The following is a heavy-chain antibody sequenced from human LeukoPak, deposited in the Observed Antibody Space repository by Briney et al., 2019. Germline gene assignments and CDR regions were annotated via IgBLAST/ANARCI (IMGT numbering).Heavy chain of an antibody. CDR3: ARVPFVVMGDTGNWFDP. J-gene: IGHJ5*02. Sequence: ASVKVSCKASGYTFTNYAMNWVRQAPGQGLEWVGWINTNTGSPTYAQGFTGRFVFSLDASVSTAYLQIRRLKAEDTAVYYCARVPFVVMGDTGNWFDPWGQGTLVTVSS. CDR2: INTNTGSP. V-gene: IGHV7-4-1*01. D-gene: IGHD2-8*01. CDR1: GYTFTNYA.